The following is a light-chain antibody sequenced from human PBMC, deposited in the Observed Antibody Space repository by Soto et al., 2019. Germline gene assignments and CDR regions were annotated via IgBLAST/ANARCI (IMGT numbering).Light chain of an antibody. Sequence: QSVLTQPASVSGSPGQSITLSCTGTSSDIGGYNSVSWYQQHPGKAPKLLIYEVSHRPSGVSYRFSGSKSGNTASLTISGLQAEDEADYFCSSYTISRTPVVFGGGTKPTVL. V-gene: IGLV2-14*01. CDR3: SSYTISRTPVV. J-gene: IGLJ2*01. CDR1: SSDIGGYNS. CDR2: EVS.